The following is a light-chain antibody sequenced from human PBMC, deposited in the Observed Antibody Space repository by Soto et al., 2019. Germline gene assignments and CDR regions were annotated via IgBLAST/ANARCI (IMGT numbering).Light chain of an antibody. Sequence: DIQMTQFPSTLSASVGDRVTLTCRASQNIGSWLAWYQQKPGKAPKVLIYDVSNLETGVPSRFSGSGSGTEFTITISSLQPDDFATYYCQQYNTYWTFGQGTKVEIK. CDR3: QQYNTYWT. CDR2: DVS. V-gene: IGKV1-5*01. J-gene: IGKJ1*01. CDR1: QNIGSW.